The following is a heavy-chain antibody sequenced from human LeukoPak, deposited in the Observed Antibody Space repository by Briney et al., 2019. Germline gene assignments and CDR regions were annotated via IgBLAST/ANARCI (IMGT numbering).Heavy chain of an antibody. J-gene: IGHJ4*02. Sequence: GVSLRLSCAASGLTFSDYYMSWIRQAPGKGVEWVSYISSSSSYTKYAHSVKGQFTIPRDNAKKSLYLQMNSLRAEDTAVYYCARARGDSRGYIPYYFDYWGQGTLVTVSS. CDR1: GLTFSDYY. V-gene: IGHV3-11*05. CDR2: ISSSSSYT. D-gene: IGHD3-22*01. CDR3: ARARGDSRGYIPYYFDY.